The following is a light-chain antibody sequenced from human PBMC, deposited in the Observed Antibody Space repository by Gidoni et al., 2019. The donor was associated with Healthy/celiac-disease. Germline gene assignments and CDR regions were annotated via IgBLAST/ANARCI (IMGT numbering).Light chain of an antibody. J-gene: IGKJ1*01. CDR1: QSISSW. Sequence: DIQMTQSPSTLSASVGDRVTTTCRASQSISSWLAWYQQKPGKAPKLLIYKASSLESGVPSRFSGSGSGTEFTLTISSLQPDDLATYYCQQYNSYPWTFGQGTKVEIK. V-gene: IGKV1-5*03. CDR3: QQYNSYPWT. CDR2: KAS.